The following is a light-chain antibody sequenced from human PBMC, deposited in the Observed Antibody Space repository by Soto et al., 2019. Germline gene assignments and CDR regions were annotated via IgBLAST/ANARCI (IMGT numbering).Light chain of an antibody. CDR2: AAS. CDR3: QQSYSTLFS. V-gene: IGKV1-39*01. J-gene: IGKJ3*01. Sequence: DIPMTQSPSSLSASVGDRVTITCRASQTIIRYLNWYQQKPGRAPNLLIYAASNLQSGVPSRFRGSASGTEFTLTISSLQPEDFATYYCQQSYSTLFSFGPGTKVEIK. CDR1: QTIIRY.